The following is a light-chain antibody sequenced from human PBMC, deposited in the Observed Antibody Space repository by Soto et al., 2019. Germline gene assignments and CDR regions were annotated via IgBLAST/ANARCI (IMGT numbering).Light chain of an antibody. V-gene: IGKV3-15*01. CDR3: QQYNNWPPLT. J-gene: IGKJ4*01. Sequence: EVVMTQSPATLSVSPGERATLSCRASQSISNHLAWYQQKPGQAPRLLIYGASTRATGIPARFSGSGSGTEFTLTISSLQSEDYAVYSCQQYNNWPPLTFGGGTQVEIK. CDR2: GAS. CDR1: QSISNH.